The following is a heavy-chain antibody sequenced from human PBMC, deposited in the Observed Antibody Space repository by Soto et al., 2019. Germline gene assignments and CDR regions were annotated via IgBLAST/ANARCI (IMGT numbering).Heavy chain of an antibody. CDR2: ISAYNGNT. D-gene: IGHD4-17*01. Sequence: ASVKVSCKASGYTFTSYGISWVRQAPGQGLEWMGWISAYNGNTNYAQKLQGRVTMTTDTSTSTAYMELRSLSSDDTAVYYCARHLHDYGDTGAFDIWGQGTMVTVSS. J-gene: IGHJ3*02. CDR1: GYTFTSYG. CDR3: ARHLHDYGDTGAFDI. V-gene: IGHV1-18*01.